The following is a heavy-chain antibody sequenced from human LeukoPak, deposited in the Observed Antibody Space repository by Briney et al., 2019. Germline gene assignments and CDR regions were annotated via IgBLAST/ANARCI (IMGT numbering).Heavy chain of an antibody. D-gene: IGHD5-18*01. CDR2: IYYSGST. CDR3: ARDGGAGYSYGYMFDY. V-gene: IGHV4-59*01. J-gene: IGHJ4*02. Sequence: PSETLSLTCTVSGGSISSYYWSWIRQPPGKGLEWIGYIYYSGSTNYNPSLKSRVTISVDTSKNQFSLKLSSVTAADTAVYYCARDGGAGYSYGYMFDYWDQGTLVTVSS. CDR1: GGSISSYY.